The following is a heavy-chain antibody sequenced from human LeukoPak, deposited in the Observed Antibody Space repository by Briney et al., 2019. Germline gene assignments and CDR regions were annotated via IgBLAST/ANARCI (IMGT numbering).Heavy chain of an antibody. J-gene: IGHJ4*02. CDR3: ATQRGSYVWGTDFDY. CDR2: VNPNSGGT. D-gene: IGHD3-16*01. Sequence: ASVKVSCKASGYTFTGYYIHWVRQAPGQGLEWMGWVNPNSGGTNYAQKFQGRVTMTRDTSISTAYMELSRLRSDDTAVYYCATQRGSYVWGTDFDYWGQGTLVTVSS. V-gene: IGHV1-2*02. CDR1: GYTFTGYY.